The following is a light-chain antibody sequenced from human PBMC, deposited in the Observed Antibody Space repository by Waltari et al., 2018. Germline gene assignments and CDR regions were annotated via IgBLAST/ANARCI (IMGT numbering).Light chain of an antibody. CDR3: QSYDSTNPWV. CDR2: EDD. Sequence: NFMLTQPHSVSESPGKTVTISCTRSSGSIASNSVQWYQQRPGSAPTTLIYEDDQMPSGVPGRFSGSIDSSSNSASLTISGLKAEDEAGYYCQSYDSTNPWVFGGGTKLTVL. J-gene: IGLJ3*02. V-gene: IGLV6-57*03. CDR1: SGSIASNS.